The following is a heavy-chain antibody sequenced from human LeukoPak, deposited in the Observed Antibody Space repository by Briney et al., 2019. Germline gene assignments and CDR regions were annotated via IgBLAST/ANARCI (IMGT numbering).Heavy chain of an antibody. J-gene: IGHJ5*02. CDR2: ISAYNGNT. V-gene: IGHV1-18*04. CDR1: GYTLTDYF. Sequence: GASVKVSCKASGYTLTDYFIHWVRQAPGQGLEWMGWISAYNGNTNYAQKLQGRVTMTTDTSTSTAYMELRSLRSDDTAVYYCARDRDPEAYYDILTWGQGTLVTVSS. D-gene: IGHD3-9*01. CDR3: ARDRDPEAYYDILT.